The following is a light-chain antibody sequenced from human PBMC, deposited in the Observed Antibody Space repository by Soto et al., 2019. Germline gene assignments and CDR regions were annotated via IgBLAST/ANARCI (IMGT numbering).Light chain of an antibody. Sequence: QLVLTQSPSASASLGASVKLTCTLSSGHSSYAIAWHQQRPEKGPRYLMKVNSDGRNSKGDGIPDRFSGSSSGAERSLIISSLQSEDEADYYCQTRGTYSWVFGAGTKLTVL. CDR1: SGHSSYA. CDR2: VNSDGRN. J-gene: IGLJ3*02. V-gene: IGLV4-69*02. CDR3: QTRGTYSWV.